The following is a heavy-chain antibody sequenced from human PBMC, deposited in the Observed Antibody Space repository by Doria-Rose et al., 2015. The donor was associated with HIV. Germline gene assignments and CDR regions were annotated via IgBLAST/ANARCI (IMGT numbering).Heavy chain of an antibody. CDR1: GFIFSTYS. Sequence: VQLVQSGGGLVQPGGSLRLSCAAFGFIFSTYSMSWVRQAPGKGLEWVSYISGSSSTIYYADSVKGRFTISRDNARNSLYLQMNSLRAEDTAVYYCARPKYSSSWLYDAFDIWGQGTMVTVSS. V-gene: IGHV3-48*01. J-gene: IGHJ3*02. D-gene: IGHD6-13*01. CDR3: ARPKYSSSWLYDAFDI. CDR2: ISGSSSTI.